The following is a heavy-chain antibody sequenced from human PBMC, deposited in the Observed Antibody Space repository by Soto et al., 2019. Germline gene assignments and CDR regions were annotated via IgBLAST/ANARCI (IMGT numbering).Heavy chain of an antibody. V-gene: IGHV4-59*12. CDR3: AREIYSSNAFDI. Sequence: QVQLQESGPGLVKPSETLSLTCTVSGGSISSYYWSWIRQPPGKGLEWIGYIYYSGSTNYNPSLKGRVTISVDTSKNQFSLKLSSVTAADTAVYYCAREIYSSNAFDIWGQGTMVTVSS. CDR2: IYYSGST. J-gene: IGHJ3*02. CDR1: GGSISSYY. D-gene: IGHD6-19*01.